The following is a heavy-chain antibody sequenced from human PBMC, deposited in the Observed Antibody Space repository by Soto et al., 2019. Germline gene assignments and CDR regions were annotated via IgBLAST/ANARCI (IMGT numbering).Heavy chain of an antibody. V-gene: IGHV1-8*01. CDR1: GYIFTSYD. D-gene: IGHD6-13*01. CDR2: MNPKSGNT. Sequence: QVQLVQSGAEVKKPGASVKVSCKTSGYIFTSYDINWVRQDTGQGLEWVGWMNPKSGNTGYAQKFEGRVTMTRNTSISTAYMELSSLRSEDTAVYYCARAPEYSSTWDFYYYYMDVWGNGTTVAVS. CDR3: ARAPEYSSTWDFYYYYMDV. J-gene: IGHJ6*03.